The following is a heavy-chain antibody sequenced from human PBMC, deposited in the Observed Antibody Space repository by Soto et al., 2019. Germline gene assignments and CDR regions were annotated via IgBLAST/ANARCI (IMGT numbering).Heavy chain of an antibody. Sequence: SGPTLVNPTQTLTLTCTFSGFSLSTSGMCVSWIRQPPGKALEWLALIDWDDDKYYSTSLKTRLTISKDTSKNQVVLTMTNMDPVDTATYYCARALWFGELSPWFDPWRQGTLVTVSS. J-gene: IGHJ5*02. D-gene: IGHD3-10*01. V-gene: IGHV2-70*01. CDR2: IDWDDDK. CDR3: ARALWFGELSPWFDP. CDR1: GFSLSTSGMC.